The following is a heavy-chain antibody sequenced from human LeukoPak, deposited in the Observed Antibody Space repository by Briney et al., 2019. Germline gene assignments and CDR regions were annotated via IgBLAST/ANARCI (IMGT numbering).Heavy chain of an antibody. CDR3: ARGVPRGWYAHYFDY. Sequence: GASVKVSCKASGYTFTGYYMHWVRQAPGQGLEWMGWINPNSGGTNYAQKFQGRVTMTRDTSISTAYMELSSLRSEDTAVYYCARGVPRGWYAHYFDYWGQGTLVTVSS. CDR2: INPNSGGT. D-gene: IGHD6-19*01. V-gene: IGHV1-2*02. CDR1: GYTFTGYY. J-gene: IGHJ4*02.